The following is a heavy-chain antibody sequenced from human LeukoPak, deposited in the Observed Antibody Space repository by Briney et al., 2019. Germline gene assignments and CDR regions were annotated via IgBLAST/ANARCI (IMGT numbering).Heavy chain of an antibody. CDR2: IYYSGST. Sequence: PSQTLSLTCTVSGGSISSGGYYWSWIRQHPGKGLEWIGYIYYSGSTYYNPSLKSRVTTSVDTSKNQFSLKLSSVTAADTAVYYCARMQMVRGVITFDYWGQGTLVTVSS. J-gene: IGHJ4*02. D-gene: IGHD3-10*01. CDR1: GGSISSGGYY. V-gene: IGHV4-31*03. CDR3: ARMQMVRGVITFDY.